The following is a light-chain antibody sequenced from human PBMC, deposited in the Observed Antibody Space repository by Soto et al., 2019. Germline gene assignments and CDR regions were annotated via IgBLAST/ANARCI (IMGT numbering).Light chain of an antibody. CDR1: SSDVGDYNY. CDR2: DVS. CDR3: CSYAGSYSFV. Sequence: QSALTQPRSVSGSPGQSVTISCTGTSSDVGDYNYVSWYQQHPGKAPKLMIYDVSKRPSGVPVRFSGSKSGNTASLTISGLQAEDEADYYCCSYAGSYSFVFGTGIKLTVL. J-gene: IGLJ1*01. V-gene: IGLV2-11*01.